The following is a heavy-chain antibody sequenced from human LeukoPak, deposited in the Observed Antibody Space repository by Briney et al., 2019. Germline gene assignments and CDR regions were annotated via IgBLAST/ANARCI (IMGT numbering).Heavy chain of an antibody. D-gene: IGHD4-17*01. V-gene: IGHV3-48*01. J-gene: IGHJ6*03. CDR3: ARYDYGDYEDYFYYMDV. CDR2: ITSSSDTI. Sequence: GGSLRLSCAASGFTFSSCWMHWVRQAPGKGLEWVAFITSSSDTISYADSVKGRFTISRDNAKNSLYLQMDGLRAEDTAVYYCARYDYGDYEDYFYYMDVWGKGTAVSVSS. CDR1: GFTFSSCW.